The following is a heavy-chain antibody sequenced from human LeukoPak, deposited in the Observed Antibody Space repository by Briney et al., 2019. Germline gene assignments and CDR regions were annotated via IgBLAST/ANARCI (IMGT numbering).Heavy chain of an antibody. V-gene: IGHV4-59*01. Sequence: SQTLSLTCTLSVSSLSSYYWSWIRQPAGKGQGWIGYIYYSGSTNNNPSLKSRVTISVDTSKNQFSMKLSSVTAADTAVYYCARVQAYGGKGYFDYWGQGTLVTVSS. CDR2: IYYSGST. CDR1: VSSLSSYY. D-gene: IGHD4-23*01. J-gene: IGHJ4*02. CDR3: ARVQAYGGKGYFDY.